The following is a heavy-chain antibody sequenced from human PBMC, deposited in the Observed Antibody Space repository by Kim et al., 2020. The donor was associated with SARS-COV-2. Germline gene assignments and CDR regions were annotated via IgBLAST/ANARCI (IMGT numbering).Heavy chain of an antibody. Sequence: GGSLRLSCAASGFTFSSYDMHWVRQATGKGLEWVSAIGTAGDTYYPGSVKGRFTISRENAKNSLYLQMNSLRAGDTAVYYCARGPRGCSSTSCSGGAVDYWGQGTLVTVSS. CDR2: IGTAGDT. CDR3: ARGPRGCSSTSCSGGAVDY. V-gene: IGHV3-13*01. J-gene: IGHJ4*02. D-gene: IGHD2-2*01. CDR1: GFTFSSYD.